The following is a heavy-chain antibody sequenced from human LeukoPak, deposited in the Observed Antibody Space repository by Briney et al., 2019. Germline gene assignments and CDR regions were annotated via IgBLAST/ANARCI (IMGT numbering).Heavy chain of an antibody. J-gene: IGHJ4*02. CDR1: GFTFSCCG. D-gene: IGHD5-12*01. V-gene: IGHV3-30*18. CDR2: IPYDGSYK. CDR3: AKGNNAYGTFDY. Sequence: PGGSLRLSCAASGFTFSCCGMHWVRQAPGKGLEWVAVIPYDGSYKYYAESVKGRFTISRDNSKNTLYLQMTSLRAEDTALYYCAKGNNAYGTFDYWGQGTLVTVSS.